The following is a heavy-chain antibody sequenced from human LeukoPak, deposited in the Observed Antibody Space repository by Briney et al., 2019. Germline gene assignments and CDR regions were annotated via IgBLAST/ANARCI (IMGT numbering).Heavy chain of an antibody. CDR3: ARVTYDYVWGSYRYTGESFDY. CDR1: GFTFSSYW. D-gene: IGHD3-16*02. V-gene: IGHV3-7*01. Sequence: GGSLRLSCAASGFTFSSYWMSWVRQAPGKGLEWVANIKQDGSEKYYVDSVKGRFTISRDNAKNSLYLQMNSLRAEDTAVYYCARVTYDYVWGSYRYTGESFDYWGQGTLVTVSS. CDR2: IKQDGSEK. J-gene: IGHJ4*02.